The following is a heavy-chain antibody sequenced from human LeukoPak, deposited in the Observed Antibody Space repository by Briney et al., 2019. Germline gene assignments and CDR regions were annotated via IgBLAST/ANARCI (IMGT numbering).Heavy chain of an antibody. J-gene: IGHJ4*02. D-gene: IGHD6-19*01. V-gene: IGHV4-34*01. CDR2: INHSGST. CDR3: ARSVAGMGYFDY. CDR1: GGSFSGYY. Sequence: ETLSLTCAVYGGSFSGYYWTWIRQPPGKGLEWIGEINHSGSTNYNPSLTSRVTISIDTSKNQFSLKLSSVTAADTAVYYCARSVAGMGYFDYWGQGTLVTVSS.